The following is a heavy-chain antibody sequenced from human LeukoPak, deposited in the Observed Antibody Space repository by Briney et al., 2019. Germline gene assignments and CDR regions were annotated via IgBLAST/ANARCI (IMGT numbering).Heavy chain of an antibody. Sequence: SGGSLRLSCAASGFTFSSYWMSWVRQAPGRGLEWVANIKQDGSEKYYVDSVKGRFTISRDNAKNSLYLQMNSLRAEDTAVYYCAKDGMYYYDSSGYYPRTEYFQHWGQGTLVTVSS. J-gene: IGHJ1*01. V-gene: IGHV3-7*03. CDR3: AKDGMYYYDSSGYYPRTEYFQH. D-gene: IGHD3-22*01. CDR1: GFTFSSYW. CDR2: IKQDGSEK.